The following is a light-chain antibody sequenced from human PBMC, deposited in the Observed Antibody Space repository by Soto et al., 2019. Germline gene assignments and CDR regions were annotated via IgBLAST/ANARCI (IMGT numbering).Light chain of an antibody. J-gene: IGKJ4*01. Sequence: ETVLTQSPATLSLSPGERATLSCRASQSISNSLAWYQHKPGQAPRLLIYDASNRATGIPARFSGSGSGTDFTLTISSLEPEDFAVYYCQQRSNWPLFGGGTKVVIE. V-gene: IGKV3-11*01. CDR1: QSISNS. CDR3: QQRSNWPL. CDR2: DAS.